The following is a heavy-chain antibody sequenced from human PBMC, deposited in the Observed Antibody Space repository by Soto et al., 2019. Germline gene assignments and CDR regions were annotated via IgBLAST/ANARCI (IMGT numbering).Heavy chain of an antibody. V-gene: IGHV4-59*01. CDR3: ARSFWVGPSGMDV. J-gene: IGHJ6*02. D-gene: IGHD3-16*01. CDR1: DASISNYY. Sequence: SETLSLTCTVSDASISNYYWTWIRQPPGKGLEWIGYIYYSGSTNYNPSLKSRVTISIDTSENQFSLKLASVTAADTAVYYCARSFWVGPSGMDVWGQGTTVTVSS. CDR2: IYYSGST.